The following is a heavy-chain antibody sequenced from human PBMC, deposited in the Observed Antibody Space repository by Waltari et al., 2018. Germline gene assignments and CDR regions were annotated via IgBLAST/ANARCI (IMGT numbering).Heavy chain of an antibody. CDR1: GYTFTGYY. V-gene: IGHV1-2*06. J-gene: IGHJ4*02. CDR3: ARGASGYDHYYFDY. Sequence: QVQLVQSGAEVKKPGASVKVSCKASGYTFTGYYMPWLRQAPGQGLEWMGRINPNSGGTNYAQKFQGRVTMTRDTSISTAYMELSRLRSDDTAVYYCARGASGYDHYYFDYWGQGTLVTVSS. D-gene: IGHD5-12*01. CDR2: INPNSGGT.